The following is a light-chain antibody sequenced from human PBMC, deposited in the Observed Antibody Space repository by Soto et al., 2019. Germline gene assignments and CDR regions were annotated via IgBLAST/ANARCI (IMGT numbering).Light chain of an antibody. J-gene: IGKJ5*01. V-gene: IGKV3-20*01. CDR1: QSVSSSY. CDR2: GAS. Sequence: EIALTQSPGSLSLSAGERATLSCRSSQSVSSSYLAWYQQKPGQAPRLLIYGASSRATGIPDRFSGSGSGTEFTLTISSLQSEDVAVYYCQQYNNWPLTFGQGTRLEIK. CDR3: QQYNNWPLT.